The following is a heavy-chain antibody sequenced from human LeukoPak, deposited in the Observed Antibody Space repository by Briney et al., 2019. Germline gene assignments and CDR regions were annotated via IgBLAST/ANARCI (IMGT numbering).Heavy chain of an antibody. J-gene: IGHJ3*02. Sequence: GGSLRLSCAASGFTFNNYAMSWVRQAPGKGLEWVSGMSGSGGSTYYADSVKGRFTISRDNSKNTLYLQMNTLRAEDTAVYYCAKDREYSYVYDAFDIWGQGTLVTVSP. V-gene: IGHV3-23*01. CDR3: AKDREYSYVYDAFDI. CDR1: GFTFNNYA. CDR2: MSGSGGST. D-gene: IGHD3-16*01.